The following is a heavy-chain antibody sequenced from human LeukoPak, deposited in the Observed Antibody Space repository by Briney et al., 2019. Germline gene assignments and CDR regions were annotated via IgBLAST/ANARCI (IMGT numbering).Heavy chain of an antibody. CDR3: ARDRGESFDY. CDR2: MNPNSGNT. J-gene: IGHJ4*02. V-gene: IGHV1-18*01. Sequence: GASVKVSCKASGYTFTSYDINWVRQATGQGLEWMGWMNPNSGNTNYAQELQGRVTMPTDTSTSTAYMELRSLRSDDTAVYYCARDRGESFDYWGRGTLVTVCS. CDR1: GYTFTSYD. D-gene: IGHD3-16*01.